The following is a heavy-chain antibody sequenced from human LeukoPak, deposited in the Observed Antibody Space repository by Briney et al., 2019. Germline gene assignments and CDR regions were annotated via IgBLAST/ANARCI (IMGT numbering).Heavy chain of an antibody. V-gene: IGHV4-39*01. J-gene: IGHJ3*02. CDR1: GGSISSSSYY. CDR2: INHSGST. D-gene: IGHD1-26*01. CDR3: ARHLPQSGSYFLNAFDI. Sequence: SETLSLTCTVSGGSISSSSYYWSWIRQPPGRGLEWIGEINHSGSTNYNPSLKTRVTISVDTSKNQFSLKLSSVTAADTAVYYCARHLPQSGSYFLNAFDIWGQGTMVTVSS.